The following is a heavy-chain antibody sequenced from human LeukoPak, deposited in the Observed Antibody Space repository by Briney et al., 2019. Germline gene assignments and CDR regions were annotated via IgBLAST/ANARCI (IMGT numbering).Heavy chain of an antibody. CDR3: ARDLSKQQLAYYFDY. CDR2: IYTSGST. Sequence: TASETLSLTCTVSGGSISSYYWSWIRQPAGKGLEWVGRIYTSGSTNYNPSLKSRVTISVDTSKNQFSLKLSSVTAADTAVYYCARDLSKQQLAYYFDYWGQGTLVTVSS. V-gene: IGHV4-4*07. CDR1: GGSISSYY. D-gene: IGHD6-13*01. J-gene: IGHJ4*02.